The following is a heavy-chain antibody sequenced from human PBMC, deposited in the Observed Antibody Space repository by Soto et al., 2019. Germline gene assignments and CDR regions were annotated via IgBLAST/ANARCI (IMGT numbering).Heavy chain of an antibody. D-gene: IGHD6-13*01. CDR2: IYPGDSDT. J-gene: IGHJ5*02. CDR3: VRRVQQRDDFFDP. CDR1: GYSLSKYW. Sequence: PGESLKISCNGSGYSLSKYWIGWVRQMPGKGLECMGIIYPGDSDTRYSPSFQGQVTISADKSISTAYLQWSSLKASDTAIYYCVRRVQQRDDFFDPWGQGTLVTVSS. V-gene: IGHV5-51*01.